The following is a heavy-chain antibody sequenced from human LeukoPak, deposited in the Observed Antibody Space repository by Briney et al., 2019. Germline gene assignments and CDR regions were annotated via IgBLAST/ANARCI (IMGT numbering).Heavy chain of an antibody. J-gene: IGHJ6*02. Sequence: GASVKVSCKASGYTFTSYDINWVRQATGQGLEWMGWMNPNSGNTGYAQKFQGRVTMTRNTSISTAYMELSSLRSEDTAVYYCARGVWDGKGGILWFGEFRSYGMDVWGQGTTVTVSS. V-gene: IGHV1-8*01. CDR2: MNPNSGNT. CDR1: GYTFTSYD. CDR3: ARGVWDGKGGILWFGEFRSYGMDV. D-gene: IGHD3-10*01.